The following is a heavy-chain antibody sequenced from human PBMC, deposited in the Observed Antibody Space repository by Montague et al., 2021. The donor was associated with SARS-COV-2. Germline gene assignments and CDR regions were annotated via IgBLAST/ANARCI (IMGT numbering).Heavy chain of an antibody. CDR2: IYYGGTA. CDR3: ASSPLRTSGANWYDKYFQH. V-gene: IGHV4-39*07. CDR1: GGSISVSSYY. J-gene: IGHJ1*01. Sequence: SEILSLTCTVSGGSISVSSYYWAWIRQPPGKGLEWIGSIYYGGTADYNPSLKSRVTISVDTSNNQFSLKLTSLTAADTAVYSCASSPLRTSGANWYDKYFQHWGQGTRVTVSS. D-gene: IGHD1-1*01.